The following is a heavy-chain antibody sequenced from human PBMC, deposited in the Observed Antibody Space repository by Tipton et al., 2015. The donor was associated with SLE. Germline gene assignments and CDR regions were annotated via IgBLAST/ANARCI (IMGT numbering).Heavy chain of an antibody. V-gene: IGHV4-31*11. Sequence: TLSLTCAVYGGSFGGYYWSWIRQHPGKGLEWIGYIYYSGSTYYNPSLKSRVTISVDTSKNQFSLKLSSVTAADTAVYYCARVWVRGVIPYYFDYWGQGTLVTVSS. J-gene: IGHJ4*02. CDR2: IYYSGST. D-gene: IGHD3-10*01. CDR1: GGSFGGYY. CDR3: ARVWVRGVIPYYFDY.